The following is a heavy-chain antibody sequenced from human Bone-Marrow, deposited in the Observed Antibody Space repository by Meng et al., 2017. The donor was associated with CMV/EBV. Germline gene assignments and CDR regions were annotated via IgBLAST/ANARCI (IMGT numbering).Heavy chain of an antibody. Sequence: FTFSSHALSWVRQAPVTGLEGVSTISDSGGSTYYADSVKGRFAISRDNTKNTLYLQMNSLRAADTAVYYCARVKRYSSSWANNWFDPWGQGTLVTVSS. CDR3: ARVKRYSSSWANNWFDP. V-gene: IGHV3-23*01. D-gene: IGHD6-13*01. J-gene: IGHJ5*02. CDR1: FTFSSHA. CDR2: ISDSGGST.